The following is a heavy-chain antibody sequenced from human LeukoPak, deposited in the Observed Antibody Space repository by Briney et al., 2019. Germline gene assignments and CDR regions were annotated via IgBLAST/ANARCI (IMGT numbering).Heavy chain of an antibody. Sequence: GASVKVSCKASGYTFTSYYMHWVRQAHGQGIEWMGIINPSGGSTSYAQMFQGRVNINRDTSKSTVYMELSSLRSEDTAVYYCARDPYDSSGVFDYWGQGTLVTVSS. CDR1: GYTFTSYY. CDR3: ARDPYDSSGVFDY. D-gene: IGHD3-22*01. J-gene: IGHJ4*02. CDR2: INPSGGST. V-gene: IGHV1-46*03.